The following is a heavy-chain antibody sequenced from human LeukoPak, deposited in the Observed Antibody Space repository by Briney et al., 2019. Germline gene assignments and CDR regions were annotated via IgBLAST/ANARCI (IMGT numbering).Heavy chain of an antibody. CDR3: AGRYSSGWYPYYYYYYGMDV. Sequence: GASVKVSCKASGYTFTSYDINWVRQATGQGLEWMGWMNPNSGNTGYAQKFRGRVTMTRNTSISTAYMELSSLRSEDTAVYYCAGRYSSGWYPYYYYYYGMDVWGQGTTVTVSS. CDR1: GYTFTSYD. CDR2: MNPNSGNT. V-gene: IGHV1-8*01. D-gene: IGHD6-19*01. J-gene: IGHJ6*02.